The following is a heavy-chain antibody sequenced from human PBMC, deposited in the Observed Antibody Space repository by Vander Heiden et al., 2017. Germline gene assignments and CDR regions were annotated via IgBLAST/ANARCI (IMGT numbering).Heavy chain of an antibody. CDR3: ARWVVPAAIWDYYYGMDV. J-gene: IGHJ6*02. CDR2: IIPIFGTA. D-gene: IGHD2-2*01. Sequence: VKKPGSSVKVSCKASGGTFSSYAISWVRQAPGQGLEWMGGIIPIFGTANYAQKFQGRVTITADESTSTAYMELSSLRSEDTAVYYCARWVVPAAIWDYYYGMDVWGQGTTVTVSS. CDR1: GGTFSSYA. V-gene: IGHV1-69*01.